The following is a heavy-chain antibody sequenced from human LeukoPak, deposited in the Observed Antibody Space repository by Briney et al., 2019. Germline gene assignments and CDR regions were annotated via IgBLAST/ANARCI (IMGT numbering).Heavy chain of an antibody. CDR3: AGLRPHYSNYDLGYFDY. Sequence: KPSETLSLTCTVSGGSISSSSYYWGWIRQPPGKGLEWIGSIYYSGSTYYNPSLKCRVTISVDTSKNQFSLKLSSVTAADTAVYYCAGLRPHYSNYDLGYFDYWGQGTLVTVSS. CDR2: IYYSGST. V-gene: IGHV4-39*01. CDR1: GGSISSSSYY. J-gene: IGHJ4*02. D-gene: IGHD4-11*01.